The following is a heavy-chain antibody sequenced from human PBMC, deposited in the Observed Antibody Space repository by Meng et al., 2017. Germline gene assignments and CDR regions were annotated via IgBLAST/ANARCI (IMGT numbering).Heavy chain of an antibody. CDR1: GFTFRSYG. D-gene: IGHD3-10*01. Sequence: QVQLVESGGGVVQPGRSLRLSCAASGFTFRSYGMHWVRQAPGKGLEWVALIWYDGSNKNYADSVKGRFTISRDNSKNTLYLQMNSLRAEDTAVYYCTRDPYGSPHGEYFQHWGQGTLVTVSS. V-gene: IGHV3-33*01. J-gene: IGHJ1*01. CDR2: IWYDGSNK. CDR3: TRDPYGSPHGEYFQH.